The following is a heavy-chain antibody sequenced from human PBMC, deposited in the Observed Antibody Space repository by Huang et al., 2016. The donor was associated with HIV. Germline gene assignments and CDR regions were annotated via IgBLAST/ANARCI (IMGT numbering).Heavy chain of an antibody. Sequence: VQLVQSGAEVKKPGESLKISCKGSGYSFSSYWIAWVRQMPGKGLEWMGIIFPDDSYTTYSPAFEGQVTISADKSIGTAYLQWSSPKASDTAMYYCVRRFSSSSGYFDYWGQGSLVTVSS. CDR1: GYSFSSYW. V-gene: IGHV5-51*01. J-gene: IGHJ4*02. CDR3: VRRFSSSSGYFDY. CDR2: IFPDDSYT. D-gene: IGHD6-6*01.